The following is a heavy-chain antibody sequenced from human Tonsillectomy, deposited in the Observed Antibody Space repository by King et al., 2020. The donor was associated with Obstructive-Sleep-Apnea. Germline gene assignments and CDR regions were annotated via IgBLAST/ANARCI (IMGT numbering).Heavy chain of an antibody. CDR3: ARVPGGSLSAIVGASWWYFDL. CDR2: IYHSGST. D-gene: IGHD1-26*01. J-gene: IGHJ2*01. Sequence: QLQESGPGLVKPSQTLYLTCSVSGGSSSSGGYYWSWIRQHPGKGLEWIGYIYHSGSTYYNPSLKSRVSISVDTSKNQFSLKLTSVTAADTAVYYCARVPGGSLSAIVGASWWYFDLWGRGTLVTVSS. V-gene: IGHV4-31*03. CDR1: GGSSSSGGYY.